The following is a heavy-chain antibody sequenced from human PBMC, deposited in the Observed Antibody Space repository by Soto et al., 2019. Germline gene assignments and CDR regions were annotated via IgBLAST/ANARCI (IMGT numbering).Heavy chain of an antibody. CDR1: GGTFSSYA. V-gene: IGHV1-69*13. J-gene: IGHJ4*02. Sequence: SVKVSCKASGGTFSSYAISWVRQAPGQGLEWMGGIIPIFGTANYAQKFQGRVTITADESTSTAYMELSSLRSEDTAVYYCARDLVQGSPPCEQDYYWGQGTLVTVSS. CDR2: IIPIFGTA. CDR3: ARDLVQGSPPCEQDYY. D-gene: IGHD3-16*01.